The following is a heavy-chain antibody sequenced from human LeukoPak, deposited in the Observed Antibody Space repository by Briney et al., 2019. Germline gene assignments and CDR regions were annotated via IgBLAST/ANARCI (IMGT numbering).Heavy chain of an antibody. J-gene: IGHJ4*02. V-gene: IGHV1-8*01. D-gene: IGHD3-10*01. CDR1: GYTFTSYD. CDR3: ARGRPYYYGSGSYSV. CDR2: MNPNSGNT. Sequence: ASVKVSCKASGYTFTSYDINWVRQAAGQGLEWMGWMNPNSGNTGYAQKFQGRVTMTRNTSISTAYMELSSLRSEDTAVYYCARGRPYYYGSGSYSVWGQGTLVTVSS.